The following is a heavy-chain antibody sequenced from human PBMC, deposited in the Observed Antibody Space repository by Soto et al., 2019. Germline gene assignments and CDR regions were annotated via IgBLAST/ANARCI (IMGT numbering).Heavy chain of an antibody. J-gene: IGHJ5*02. Sequence: QITLKESGPTLVKPTQSLTLTCTFSGSSLTTRGVGVGWMRQPPGKALECLALIYWDDDKRYSPSLQSRLSITKDTSKNQVVLTMTNVDPVDSATYYCAHIPNYYQYDWFDPWGQGTLVSVSS. CDR1: GSSLTTRGVG. D-gene: IGHD3-16*01. CDR3: AHIPNYYQYDWFDP. CDR2: IYWDDDK. V-gene: IGHV2-5*02.